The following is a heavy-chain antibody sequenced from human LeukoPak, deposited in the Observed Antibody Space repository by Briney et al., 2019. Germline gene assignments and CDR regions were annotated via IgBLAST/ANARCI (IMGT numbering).Heavy chain of an antibody. Sequence: SETLSLTCTVSGGSISSGSYYWSWIRQPAGKGLEWIGRIYTSGSTNYNPSLKSPVTISVDTSKNQFSLKLSSVTAADTAVYYCARDWLGYSYGTFDIWGQGTMVTVSS. CDR3: ARDWLGYSYGTFDI. V-gene: IGHV4-61*02. CDR1: GGSISSGSYY. CDR2: IYTSGST. D-gene: IGHD5-18*01. J-gene: IGHJ3*02.